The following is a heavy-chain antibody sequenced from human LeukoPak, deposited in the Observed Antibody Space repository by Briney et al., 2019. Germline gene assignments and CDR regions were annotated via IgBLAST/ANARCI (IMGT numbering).Heavy chain of an antibody. D-gene: IGHD3-10*01. CDR3: ARDGGAIMVRGVATYDS. CDR1: GFTFSRYS. J-gene: IGHJ4*02. Sequence: PGGSLRLSCAASGFTFSRYSMNWVRQAPGKGLEWVSYISRSSSTIHYADSVKGRFTISRDNAKSSLFLQMNSLRAEDTAVYYCARDGGAIMVRGVATYDSWGQGTLVTVSS. CDR2: ISRSSSTI. V-gene: IGHV3-48*04.